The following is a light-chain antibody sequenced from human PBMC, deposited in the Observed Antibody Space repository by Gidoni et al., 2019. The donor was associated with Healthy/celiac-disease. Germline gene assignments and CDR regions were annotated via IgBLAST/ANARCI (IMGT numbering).Light chain of an antibody. CDR1: QGISNY. CDR3: QKYNSAPALT. Sequence: DIQMTQSPSSLSASVGDRVTITCRARQGISNYLAWYQQKPGKVPKLLIYAASTLQSGVPSRFSCSGSGNDFTLTISSLQPEYVATYYCQKYNSAPALTFGGGTKVEIK. V-gene: IGKV1-27*01. J-gene: IGKJ4*01. CDR2: AAS.